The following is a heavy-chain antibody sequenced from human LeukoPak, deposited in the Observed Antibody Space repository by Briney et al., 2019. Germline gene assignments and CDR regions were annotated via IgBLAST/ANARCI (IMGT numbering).Heavy chain of an antibody. CDR3: ARGGCDSSGYYFCFGY. Sequence: GGSLRLSCAASGFTFSSYSMNWVRQAPGKGLEWVSYISSSSSTIYYADSVRGRFTISRDKAKNSLYLQMNSLRDKDTAVYYCARGGCDSSGYYFCFGYWGQGTLVTVSS. V-gene: IGHV3-48*02. D-gene: IGHD3-22*01. J-gene: IGHJ4*02. CDR1: GFTFSSYS. CDR2: ISSSSSTI.